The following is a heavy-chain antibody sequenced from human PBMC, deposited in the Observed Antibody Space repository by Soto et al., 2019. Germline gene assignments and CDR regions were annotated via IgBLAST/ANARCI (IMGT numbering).Heavy chain of an antibody. CDR2: ISYDGSNK. D-gene: IGHD6-13*01. CDR3: AKVIAAAGFTYYYGMDV. Sequence: RGPLRHSCAASGFTFSSYGRHWVRQAPGKGLWWVAVISYDGSNKYYADSVKGRFTISRDNSKNTLYLQMNSLRAEDTAVYYCAKVIAAAGFTYYYGMDVWGQGTTVTVSS. J-gene: IGHJ6*02. V-gene: IGHV3-30*18. CDR1: GFTFSSYG.